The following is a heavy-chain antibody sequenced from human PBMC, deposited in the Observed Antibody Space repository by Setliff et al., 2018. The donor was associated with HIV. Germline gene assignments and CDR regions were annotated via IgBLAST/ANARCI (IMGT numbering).Heavy chain of an antibody. CDR3: ARRLLRGVRGPPCFDY. D-gene: IGHD3-10*01. J-gene: IGHJ4*02. Sequence: SETLSLTCAVYGGSFSGYHWSWIRQPPGEGLEWIGYIFYTGSTYYNPSLKSRVTISVDMSKNQFSLILTSVTAADTAVYYCARRLLRGVRGPPCFDYWGQGTLVTVSS. CDR2: IFYTGST. CDR1: GGSFSGYH. V-gene: IGHV4-34*12.